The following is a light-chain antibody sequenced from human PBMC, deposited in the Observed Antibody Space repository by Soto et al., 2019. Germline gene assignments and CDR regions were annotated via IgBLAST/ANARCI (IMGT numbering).Light chain of an antibody. CDR2: FAS. CDR1: QNIRNY. Sequence: DIQMTQSPSSLSASVGDRVTITCRASQNIRNYLNWYQQKPGKAPKLLIDFASSLQSGVPSRFSGSGSGTDSTLTITSLQPADFATYFCQQAYNTPLTFGGGTKVDIK. CDR3: QQAYNTPLT. V-gene: IGKV1-39*01. J-gene: IGKJ4*01.